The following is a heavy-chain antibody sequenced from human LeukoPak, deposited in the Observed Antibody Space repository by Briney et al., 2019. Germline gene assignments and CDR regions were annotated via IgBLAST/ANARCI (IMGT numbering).Heavy chain of an antibody. J-gene: IGHJ6*02. CDR3: ARLGYCSSTSCYSNYYYYYGMDV. CDR2: ISAYNGNT. D-gene: IGHD2-2*01. CDR1: GYTFTSYG. V-gene: IGHV1-18*01. Sequence: ASVKVSCKASGYTFTSYGISWVRQAPGQGLEWMGWISAYNGNTNYAQKLQGRVTMTTDTSTSTAYMELRSLRSDDTAVYYCARLGYCSSTSCYSNYYYYYGMDVWGQGTTVTVSS.